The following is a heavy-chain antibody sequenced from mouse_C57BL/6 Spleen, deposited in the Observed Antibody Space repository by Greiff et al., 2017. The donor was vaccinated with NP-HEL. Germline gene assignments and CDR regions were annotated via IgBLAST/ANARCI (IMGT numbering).Heavy chain of an antibody. J-gene: IGHJ4*01. CDR1: GFSLTSYA. CDR3: ARNWAGLYYYAMDY. CDR2: IWTGGGT. D-gene: IGHD6-5*01. Sequence: QVQLKESGPGLVAPSQSLSIICTVSGFSLTSYAISWVRQPPGKGLEWLGVIWTGGGTNYNSALKSRLSISKDNSKSQVFLKMNSLQTDDTARYYCARNWAGLYYYAMDYWGQGTSVTVSS. V-gene: IGHV2-9-1*01.